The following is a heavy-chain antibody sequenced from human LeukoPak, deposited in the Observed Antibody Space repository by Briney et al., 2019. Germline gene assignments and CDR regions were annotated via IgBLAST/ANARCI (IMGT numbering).Heavy chain of an antibody. Sequence: GGSLRLSCEGTGFTFSSYSMNWVRQAPGKGLEWVSHISGSSSIIYNADSVKGRFTISRDNAKSSLYLQMNSLRDEDTAVYYCTRVDGGFDIWGQGTMVTDSS. CDR3: TRVDGGFDI. CDR1: GFTFSSYS. V-gene: IGHV3-48*02. J-gene: IGHJ3*02. CDR2: ISGSSSII.